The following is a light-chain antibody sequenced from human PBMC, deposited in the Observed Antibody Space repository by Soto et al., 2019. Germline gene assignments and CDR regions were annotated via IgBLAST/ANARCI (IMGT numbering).Light chain of an antibody. CDR1: QGISSY. Sequence: AIRMTQSPSSLSASTGDRVTITCRASQGISSYLAWYQQKPGKAPKLLLYAASTLQSGVPSRFSGSGSGTDFTLTISCLQSEDCATYYCQQYYSYPWTFGQGTKVEIK. CDR3: QQYYSYPWT. J-gene: IGKJ1*01. CDR2: AAS. V-gene: IGKV1-8*01.